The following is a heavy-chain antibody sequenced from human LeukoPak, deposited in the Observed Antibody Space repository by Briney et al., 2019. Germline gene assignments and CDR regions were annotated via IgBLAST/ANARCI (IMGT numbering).Heavy chain of an antibody. CDR3: ARDVYSYGSDDYYYMDV. D-gene: IGHD5-18*01. CDR1: GGSISSYY. CDR2: IYTSGST. Sequence: KPSETLSLTCTVSGGSISSYYWSWIRQPAGKGLEWIGRIYTSGSTNYNPSLKRRVTMSVDTSKNQFSLKLSSVTAADTAVYYCARDVYSYGSDDYYYMDVWGKGTTVTVSS. V-gene: IGHV4-4*07. J-gene: IGHJ6*03.